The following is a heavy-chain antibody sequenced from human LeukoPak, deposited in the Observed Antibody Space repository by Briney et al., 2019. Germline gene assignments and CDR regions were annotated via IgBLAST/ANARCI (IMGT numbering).Heavy chain of an antibody. CDR1: GGSFSGYY. CDR2: INHSGST. Sequence: PSETLSLTCAVYGGSFSGYYWSWIRQPPGKGLEWIGEINHSGSTNYNPSLKSRVTISVDTSKNQFSLKLSSVTAADTAVYYCARVRSNYYDSSGPYYFDYWGQGTLVAVSS. V-gene: IGHV4-34*01. D-gene: IGHD3-22*01. CDR3: ARVRSNYYDSSGPYYFDY. J-gene: IGHJ4*02.